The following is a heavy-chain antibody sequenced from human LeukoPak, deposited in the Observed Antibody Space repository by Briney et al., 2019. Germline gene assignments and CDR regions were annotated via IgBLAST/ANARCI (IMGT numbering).Heavy chain of an antibody. CDR1: GGSISSSSYY. CDR2: IYYSGST. J-gene: IGHJ4*02. CDR3: ARSYCSSTSCYNSNDY. D-gene: IGHD2-2*02. V-gene: IGHV4-39*01. Sequence: PSETLSLTCTVSGGSISSSSYYWGWIRQPPGKGLEWIGSIYYSGSTYYNSSLKSRVTISVDTSKNQFSLKLSSVTAADTAVYYCARSYCSSTSCYNSNDYWGQGTLVTVSS.